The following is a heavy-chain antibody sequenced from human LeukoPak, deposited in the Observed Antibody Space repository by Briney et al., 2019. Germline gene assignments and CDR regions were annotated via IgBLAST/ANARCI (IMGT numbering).Heavy chain of an antibody. CDR2: LYSGGNT. Sequence: GGSLRLSCAASGSNVSTSYMSWVRQFPGMRLEWVSVLYSGGNTYYIDSVKGRFTISRDNSKNTLFLQLNSLRGEDTAIYYCARGSNYMDVWGKGTTVTVSS. CDR3: ARGSNYMDV. V-gene: IGHV3-53*01. D-gene: IGHD3-10*01. CDR1: GSNVSTSY. J-gene: IGHJ6*03.